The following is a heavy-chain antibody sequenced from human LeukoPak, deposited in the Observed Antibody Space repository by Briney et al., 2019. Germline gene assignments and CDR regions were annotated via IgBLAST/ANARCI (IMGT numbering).Heavy chain of an antibody. CDR2: IYYTGST. V-gene: IGHV4-59*01. CDR3: AREGGINSLGLRDTFDI. Sequence: SETLSLTCTVSGGSINRAYWTWIRQPPGKGLEWIGYIYYTGSTDYNPSLKGRITISADTPKNQFSLKLTSVTAADTAMYYCAREGGINSLGLRDTFDIWGQGTMVTVSS. CDR1: GGSINRAY. D-gene: IGHD3-16*01. J-gene: IGHJ3*02.